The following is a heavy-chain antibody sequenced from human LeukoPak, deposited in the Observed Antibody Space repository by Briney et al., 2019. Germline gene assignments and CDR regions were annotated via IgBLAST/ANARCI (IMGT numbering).Heavy chain of an antibody. D-gene: IGHD1-14*01. CDR3: AKEFPLLRNPTVFDS. Sequence: GGSLRLSCAASGFTFTTYDMAWVRQASGKGLEWVSLVTTSGGGTYYADSVKGRFTISRDNSKNTVYLQMNYLRADDTAIYYCAKEFPLLRNPTVFDSWGQGSLVTVSS. CDR1: GFTFTTYD. J-gene: IGHJ4*02. CDR2: VTTSGGGT. V-gene: IGHV3-23*01.